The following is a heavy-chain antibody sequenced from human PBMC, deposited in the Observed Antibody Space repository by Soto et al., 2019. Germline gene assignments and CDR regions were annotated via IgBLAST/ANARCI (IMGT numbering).Heavy chain of an antibody. CDR3: ARDQGLLAAGGTSFYYNGMDV. V-gene: IGHV1-46*01. J-gene: IGHJ6*02. CDR2: INPSSGST. D-gene: IGHD6-13*01. Sequence: ASVKVSCKASGYTFTSYYMHWVRQAPGQGLEWMGIINPSSGSTSYTQKFQGRVTMTRDTSTSTVYMELSSLRSEDTAVYYCARDQGLLAAGGTSFYYNGMDVWGQGTTVTVS. CDR1: GYTFTSYY.